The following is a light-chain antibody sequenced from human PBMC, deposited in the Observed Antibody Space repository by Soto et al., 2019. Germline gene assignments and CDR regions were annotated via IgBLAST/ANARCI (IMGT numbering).Light chain of an antibody. J-gene: IGKJ5*01. CDR2: AAS. V-gene: IGKV1-39*01. Sequence: DIQMTQSPSSMSASVGARVTLTCRSSRSISHYLNWYQLIPGKAPKVLISAASRLQSGVPSRFSGSGSGTDFNLTVSSLQPEDFVTYVCQPRYNMTRTFGQGTRVDIK. CDR1: RSISHY. CDR3: QPRYNMTRT.